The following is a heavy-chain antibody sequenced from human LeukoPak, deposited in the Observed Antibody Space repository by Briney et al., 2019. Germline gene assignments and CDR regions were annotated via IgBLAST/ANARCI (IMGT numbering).Heavy chain of an antibody. CDR1: GGSISSYY. D-gene: IGHD2-21*01. Sequence: SETLSPTCTVSGGSISSYYWSWIRQPPGKGLEWIGYIYYSGSTNYNPSLKSRVTISVDTSKNQFSLKLSSVTAAETAVYYCARLLPVRYNWFDPWGQGTLVTVSS. CDR2: IYYSGST. J-gene: IGHJ5*02. CDR3: ARLLPVRYNWFDP. V-gene: IGHV4-59*01.